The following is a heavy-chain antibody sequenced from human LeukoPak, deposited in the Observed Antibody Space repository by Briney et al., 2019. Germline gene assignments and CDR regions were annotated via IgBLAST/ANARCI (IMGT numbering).Heavy chain of an antibody. V-gene: IGHV3-7*01. CDR1: GFTFSNYW. J-gene: IGHJ4*02. Sequence: GGSLRLSCAASGFTFSNYWMSWVRQDPGKGLEWVANIKQDGSEKYYVDSVKGRFTISRDNAKNSLYLQMNSLRAEDTAVYYCARGGLVAVARDYWGQGTLVTVSS. CDR3: ARGGLVAVARDY. D-gene: IGHD6-19*01. CDR2: IKQDGSEK.